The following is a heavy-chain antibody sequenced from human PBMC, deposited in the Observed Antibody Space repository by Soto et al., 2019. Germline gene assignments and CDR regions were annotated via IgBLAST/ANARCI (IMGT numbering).Heavy chain of an antibody. Sequence: SETLSLTCTVSGGSISSGGYYWSWIRQHPGKGLEWIGYIYYSGSTYYNPSLKSRVTISVDTSKNQFSLKLSSVTAADTAVYYCARDWTGTTYYFDYWGQGTLVTAPQ. CDR3: ARDWTGTTYYFDY. J-gene: IGHJ4*02. CDR2: IYYSGST. CDR1: GGSISSGGYY. D-gene: IGHD1-7*01. V-gene: IGHV4-31*03.